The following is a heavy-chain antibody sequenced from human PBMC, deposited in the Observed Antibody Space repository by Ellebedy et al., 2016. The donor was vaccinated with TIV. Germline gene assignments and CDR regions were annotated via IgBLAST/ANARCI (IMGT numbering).Heavy chain of an antibody. D-gene: IGHD3-3*01. CDR1: GFTFSEYY. Sequence: GESLKISCAASGFTFSEYYMGWVRQAPGEGLEWVSYISPDSINTNYGDSVKGRFTISRDNAKTSLYLHMDSLRAEDTAVYYCARACFGGACYFEHWGQGTQVTVSS. CDR2: ISPDSINT. CDR3: ARACFGGACYFEH. V-gene: IGHV3-11*06. J-gene: IGHJ4*02.